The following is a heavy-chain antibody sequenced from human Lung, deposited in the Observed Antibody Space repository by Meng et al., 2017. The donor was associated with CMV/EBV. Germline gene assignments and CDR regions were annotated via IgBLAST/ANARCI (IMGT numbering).Heavy chain of an antibody. CDR3: ARADYLLVHYYYYGMDV. Sequence: SVKVSXXASGYTFTSYGISWVRQAPGQGLEWMGWNSAYNGNTNYAQKFQGRVTMTTDASTSTAYMELRSLRSDDTAMYFCARADYLLVHYYYYGMDVWGRETXVNGAS. V-gene: IGHV1-18*01. D-gene: IGHD4/OR15-4a*01. CDR1: GYTFTSYG. CDR2: NSAYNGNT. J-gene: IGHJ6*02.